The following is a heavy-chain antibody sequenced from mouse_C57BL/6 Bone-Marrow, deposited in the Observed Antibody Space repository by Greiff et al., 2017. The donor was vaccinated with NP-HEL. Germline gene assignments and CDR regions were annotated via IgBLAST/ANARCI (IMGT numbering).Heavy chain of an antibody. V-gene: IGHV14-1*01. CDR2: IDPEDGDT. CDR1: GFNIKDYY. CDR3: TTVGYGNYGLYYFDY. D-gene: IGHD2-10*02. Sequence: EVQLVESGAELVRPGASVKLSCTASGFNIKDYYMHWVKQRPEQGLEWIGRIDPEDGDTEYAPKFQGKATMTADTSSNTAYLQLSSLTSEDTAVYYCTTVGYGNYGLYYFDYWGQGTTLTVSS. J-gene: IGHJ2*01.